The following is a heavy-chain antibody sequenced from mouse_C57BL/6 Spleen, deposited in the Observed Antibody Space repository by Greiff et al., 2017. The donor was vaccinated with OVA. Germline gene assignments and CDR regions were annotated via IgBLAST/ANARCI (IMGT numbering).Heavy chain of an antibody. D-gene: IGHD1-1*01. CDR3: ARNYGSSYNYFDY. J-gene: IGHJ2*01. V-gene: IGHV1-55*01. Sequence: QVQLQQPGAELVKPGASVKMSCKASGYTFTSYWITWVKQRPGQGLEWIGDIYPGSGSTNYNEKFKSKATLTVDKSSSTAYMQLSSLTSEDAAVYYCARNYGSSYNYFDYWGQGTTLTVSS. CDR2: IYPGSGST. CDR1: GYTFTSYW.